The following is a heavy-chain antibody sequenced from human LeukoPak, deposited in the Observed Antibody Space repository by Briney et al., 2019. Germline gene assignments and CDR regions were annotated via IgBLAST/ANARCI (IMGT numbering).Heavy chain of an antibody. CDR2: VCYSGTT. CDR1: GGSISNFY. V-gene: IGHV4-59*01. Sequence: PSETLSLTCTVSGGSISNFYWSWIRQPPRKGLEWIGYVCYSGTTNYNPSLKSRVIISVDTSKNQFSVRLSSVTAADTAVYYCARDAPESSHFDYWGQGTLVTVSS. CDR3: ARDAPESSHFDY. D-gene: IGHD1-14*01. J-gene: IGHJ4*02.